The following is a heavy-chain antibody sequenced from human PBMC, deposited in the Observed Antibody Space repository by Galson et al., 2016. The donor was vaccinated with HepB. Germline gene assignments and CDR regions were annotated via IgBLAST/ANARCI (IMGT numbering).Heavy chain of an antibody. D-gene: IGHD6-19*01. J-gene: IGHJ4*02. CDR2: IYWDDDT. CDR3: AHSTYSSGWAFDY. CDR1: GFSLSTTGVG. V-gene: IGHV2-5*02. Sequence: PALVKPTQTLTLTCTFSGFSLSTTGVGVGWIRQPPGKALEWLALIYWDDDTRYNPSLNSRLTITKDTSKNQVVLTLTNMDPVDNATYYCAHSTYSSGWAFDYWGQGTLVAASS.